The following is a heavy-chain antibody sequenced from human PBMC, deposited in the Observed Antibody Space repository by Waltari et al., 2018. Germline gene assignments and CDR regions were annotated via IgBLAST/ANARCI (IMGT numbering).Heavy chain of an antibody. V-gene: IGHV4-30-2*01. CDR1: GGSISSGGYS. D-gene: IGHD3-10*01. CDR3: ARGVSLRAPSGAFDI. CDR2: IYHRGST. Sequence: QLQLQESGSVLVKPSQTLSLTCAVSGGSISSGGYSWSWIRQPPGKGLEWIGYIYHRGSTYYNPSLKSRVTIAVDRAKNQFSLKLSSVTAADTAVYYCARGVSLRAPSGAFDIWGQGTMVTVSS. J-gene: IGHJ3*02.